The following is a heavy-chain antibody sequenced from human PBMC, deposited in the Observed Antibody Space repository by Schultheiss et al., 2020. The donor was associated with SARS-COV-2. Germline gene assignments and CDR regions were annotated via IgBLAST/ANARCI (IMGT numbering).Heavy chain of an antibody. D-gene: IGHD3-9*01. CDR2: IYWNDDK. Sequence: SGPTLVQPTQTLTLTCTFSGLSLSTSGVGVGWIRQPPGKDLEWLALIYWNDDKAYSPSLRSKLAITKETSKNQVVLTMTNMDPVDTATYYCAPLYYDMLTDSPHNWFDPWGQGTLVTVSS. J-gene: IGHJ5*02. CDR1: GLSLSTSGVG. CDR3: APLYYDMLTDSPHNWFDP. V-gene: IGHV2-5*01.